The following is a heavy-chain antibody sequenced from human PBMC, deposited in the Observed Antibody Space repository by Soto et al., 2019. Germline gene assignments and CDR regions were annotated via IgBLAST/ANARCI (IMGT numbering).Heavy chain of an antibody. Sequence: EVQLVESGGGLVQPGGPLKLSCAASGFTFSGSVMHWVRQASGKGLDWVGRIRSKANNYATAYAVSVKGRFTISRDDSRNTAYLQMNSLKTEDTAVYYCARGVYDFWSGHPKGLDYWGQGTVVTVSS. V-gene: IGHV3-73*02. CDR3: ARGVYDFWSGHPKGLDY. D-gene: IGHD3-3*01. J-gene: IGHJ4*02. CDR2: IRSKANNYAT. CDR1: GFTFSGSV.